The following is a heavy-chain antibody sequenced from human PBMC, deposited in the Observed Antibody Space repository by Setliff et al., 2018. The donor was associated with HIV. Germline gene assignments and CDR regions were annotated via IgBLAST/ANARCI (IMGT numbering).Heavy chain of an antibody. V-gene: IGHV1-69*13. J-gene: IGHJ3*02. CDR3: ARDRSNYVGLDAFDI. CDR1: GDTFSSYG. Sequence: GASVKVSCKASGDTFSSYGISWVRQAPGQGLEWMGGIIPIFGTANYAQKFQGRVTITADESASTAYMELSSLRSEDTAVYYCARDRSNYVGLDAFDIWGQGTMVTVSS. CDR2: IIPIFGTA. D-gene: IGHD4-4*01.